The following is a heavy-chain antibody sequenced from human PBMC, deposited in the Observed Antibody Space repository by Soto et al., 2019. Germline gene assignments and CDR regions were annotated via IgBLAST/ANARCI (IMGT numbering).Heavy chain of an antibody. V-gene: IGHV4-39*01. D-gene: IGHD3-10*01. CDR2: IFYSGST. CDR3: ARHSYYYGSTYGCWLDP. J-gene: IGHJ5*02. CDR1: SGSISSTIYS. Sequence: SETLSLTCTVSSGSISSTIYSWDWIRQPPGKGLEWIGSIFYSGSTYYNPSLKSRVTISVDTSKNQFSLTLTSVTAADTAVYYCARHSYYYGSTYGCWLDPWGQGTLVTVSS.